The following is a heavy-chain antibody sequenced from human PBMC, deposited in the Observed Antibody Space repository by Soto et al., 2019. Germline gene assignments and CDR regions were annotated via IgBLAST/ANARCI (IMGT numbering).Heavy chain of an antibody. Sequence: GGSLRLSCAASGFTFSSYWMHWVRQAPGKGLVWVSRINSDGSSTSYADSVKGRFTISRDNAKNTLYLQMNSLRAEDTAVYYCARVSLRDYDYIWGSYRSSPFDIWGQGTMVTVSS. D-gene: IGHD3-16*02. CDR2: INSDGSST. CDR1: GFTFSSYW. J-gene: IGHJ3*02. V-gene: IGHV3-74*01. CDR3: ARVSLRDYDYIWGSYRSSPFDI.